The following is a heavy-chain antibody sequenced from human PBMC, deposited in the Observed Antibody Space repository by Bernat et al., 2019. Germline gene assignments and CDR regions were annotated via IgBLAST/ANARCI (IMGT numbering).Heavy chain of an antibody. Sequence: EVQLVESGGGLVQTGGSLRLSCAASGFTFSAYWMHWVRQAPGEGLIWVSRIKGDGSSATYADSVKGRFTISRDNAKNTLYLQMNSLRVEDTAIYSCAKPVGVAYNWFDPWGQGTLVTVSS. D-gene: IGHD1-26*01. V-gene: IGHV3-74*01. CDR1: GFTFSAYW. CDR3: AKPVGVAYNWFDP. CDR2: IKGDGSSA. J-gene: IGHJ5*02.